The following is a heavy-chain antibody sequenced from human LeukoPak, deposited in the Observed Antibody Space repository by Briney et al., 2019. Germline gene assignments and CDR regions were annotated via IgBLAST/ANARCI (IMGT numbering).Heavy chain of an antibody. CDR3: AKGLQYDHSGYYSSECFQH. CDR1: GFTFSSYA. D-gene: IGHD3-22*01. Sequence: GGSLRLSRAASGFTFSSYAMHWVRQAPGKGLEWVAVISYDGSNKYYADSVKGRFAISRDNSKNTLYLQMNSLRVEDTAVYYCAKGLQYDHSGYYSSECFQHWGQGTLVTVSS. V-gene: IGHV3-30*09. J-gene: IGHJ1*01. CDR2: ISYDGSNK.